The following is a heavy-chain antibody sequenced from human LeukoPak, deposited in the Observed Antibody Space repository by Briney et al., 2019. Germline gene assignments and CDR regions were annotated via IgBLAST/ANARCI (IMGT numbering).Heavy chain of an antibody. CDR2: IHSGGDT. V-gene: IGHV3-66*01. CDR1: GLTVSSNY. Sequence: GGSLRLSCAASGLTVSSNYISWVRQAPGRGLEWVSVIHSGGDTDYADSVKGRFIISRDSSKNTVYLQMNSLRAEDTAVYYCASGRLSGNGFDYWGQGTLVTVSS. D-gene: IGHD1-26*01. J-gene: IGHJ4*02. CDR3: ASGRLSGNGFDY.